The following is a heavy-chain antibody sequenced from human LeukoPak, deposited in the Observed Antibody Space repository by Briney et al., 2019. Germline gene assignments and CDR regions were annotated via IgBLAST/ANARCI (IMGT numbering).Heavy chain of an antibody. D-gene: IGHD1-26*01. CDR2: IIPILGIA. V-gene: IGHV1-69*04. J-gene: IGHJ4*02. CDR3: ARDLGLNKGEWELPIDY. Sequence: ASVKVSCKASGGTFSSYAISWVRQAPGQGLEWMGRIIPILGIANYAQKFQGRVTITADKSTSTAYMELSSLRSEDTAVYYCARDLGLNKGEWELPIDYWGQGTLVTVSS. CDR1: GGTFSSYA.